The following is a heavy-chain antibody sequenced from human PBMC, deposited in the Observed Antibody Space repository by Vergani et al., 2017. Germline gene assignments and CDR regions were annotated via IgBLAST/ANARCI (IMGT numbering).Heavy chain of an antibody. CDR3: AGGNCGVNCPKYNWLAP. CDR1: GGSMSDFY. D-gene: IGHD2-21*01. V-gene: IGHV4-4*07. Sequence: QVHLQESGPGVVKPSDTLSLPCTVSGGSMSDFYWTWIRQPAGRGLEWIGRIYPNGNGNYNESLRSRLTMSIDTSRSQFSLSLSSVTAADTAVYYCAGGNCGVNCPKYNWLAPWGRGILVTVSS. CDR2: IYPNGNG. J-gene: IGHJ5*02.